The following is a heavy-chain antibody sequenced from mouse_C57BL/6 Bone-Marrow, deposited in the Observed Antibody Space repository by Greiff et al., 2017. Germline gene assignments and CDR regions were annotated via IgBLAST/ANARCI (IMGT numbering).Heavy chain of an antibody. Sequence: EVKLVESGEGLVKPGGSLKLSCAASGFTFSSYAMSWVRQTPEKRLEWVAYLSSGGDYIYYADTVKGRFTISRDNARNTLYLQMSSLKSEDTAMYYCTRGYYGSSLYWYFYVWGTGTTVTVSS. J-gene: IGHJ1*03. D-gene: IGHD1-1*01. CDR1: GFTFSSYA. V-gene: IGHV5-9-1*02. CDR2: LSSGGDYI. CDR3: TRGYYGSSLYWYFYV.